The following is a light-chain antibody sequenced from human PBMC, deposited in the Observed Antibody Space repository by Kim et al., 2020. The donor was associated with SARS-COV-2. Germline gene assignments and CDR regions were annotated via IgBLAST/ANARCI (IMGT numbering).Light chain of an antibody. CDR2: AAS. Sequence: SASVRDRVTITCRASQSISNYLNWYQQKPGKAPKLLIYAASSLQSGVPSRFSGSGSGTDFTLTISSLQPEDFATYYCQQSYSTPYSFGQGTKLEI. J-gene: IGKJ2*03. CDR3: QQSYSTPYS. CDR1: QSISNY. V-gene: IGKV1-39*01.